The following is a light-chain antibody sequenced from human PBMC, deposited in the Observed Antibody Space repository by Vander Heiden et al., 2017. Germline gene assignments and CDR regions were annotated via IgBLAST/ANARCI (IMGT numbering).Light chain of an antibody. V-gene: IGLV2-14*01. CDR3: SSYSSRSPYV. CDR1: SSDIGAFRY. Sequence: QSALAQPASVSGSPGQSITISCTGTSSDIGAFRYVSWYQQDAGKAPKLIISEVYNRPAGISVRFSGSKFGNTASLTISGLQPEDAADYYCSSYSSRSPYVFGTGTKVSV. CDR2: EVY. J-gene: IGLJ1*01.